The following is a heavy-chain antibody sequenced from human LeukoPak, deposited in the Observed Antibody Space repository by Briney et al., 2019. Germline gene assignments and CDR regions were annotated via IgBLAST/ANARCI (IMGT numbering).Heavy chain of an antibody. CDR1: GYTFTCYY. CDR2: INPNSGGT. Sequence: ASVKVSCKASGYTFTCYYMHWVRQAPGQGLEWMGWINPNSGGTNYAQKFQGRVTMTRDTSISTAYMELSRLRSDDTAVYYCARGVSITMFGVVIIPFDYRGQGTLVTVS. CDR3: ARGVSITMFGVVIIPFDY. D-gene: IGHD3-3*01. J-gene: IGHJ4*02. V-gene: IGHV1-2*02.